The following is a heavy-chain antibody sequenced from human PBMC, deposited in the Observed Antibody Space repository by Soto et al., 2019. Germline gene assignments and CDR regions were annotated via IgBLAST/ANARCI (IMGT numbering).Heavy chain of an antibody. CDR3: AREPATAKPEGVDF. D-gene: IGHD1-1*01. CDR2: INPNSGGT. V-gene: IGHV1-2*02. J-gene: IGHJ4*02. CDR1: GYPFIDYY. Sequence: GXAVKVSCKASGYPFIDYYIHLVRQTPGQGLEWMGWINPNSGGTKYAPKFQGGVTMTRDTSITTAYMELSRLRSGDTAVYYCAREPATAKPEGVDFWGQGTLVTVSS.